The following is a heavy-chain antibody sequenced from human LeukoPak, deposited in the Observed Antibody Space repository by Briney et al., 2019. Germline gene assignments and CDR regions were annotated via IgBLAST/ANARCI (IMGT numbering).Heavy chain of an antibody. CDR3: ARDSGIAAAGTSMRY. Sequence: GGSLRLSCAASGFTFSSYSMNWVRQAPGKGLEWVSSISSSSSYIYYADSVKGRFTISRDNAKNSLYLQMNSLRAEDTAVYYCARDSGIAAAGTSMRYWGQGTLVTVSS. V-gene: IGHV3-21*01. D-gene: IGHD6-13*01. J-gene: IGHJ4*02. CDR2: ISSSSSYI. CDR1: GFTFSSYS.